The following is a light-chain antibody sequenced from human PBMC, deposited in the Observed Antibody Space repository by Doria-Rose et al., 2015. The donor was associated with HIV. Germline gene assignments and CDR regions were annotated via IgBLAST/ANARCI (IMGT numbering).Light chain of an antibody. J-gene: IGLJ3*02. V-gene: IGLV2-8*01. CDR3: SSYAGSDWV. CDR2: EVT. CDR1: SSDVGGYNY. Sequence: SPGQSVTISCTGTSSDVGGYNYVSWYQQHPGEAPKLMIYEVTKRPSGVPHRFSGSKSGNTASLTVSGLQAEDEADYYCSSYAGSDWVFGRGTKLTVL.